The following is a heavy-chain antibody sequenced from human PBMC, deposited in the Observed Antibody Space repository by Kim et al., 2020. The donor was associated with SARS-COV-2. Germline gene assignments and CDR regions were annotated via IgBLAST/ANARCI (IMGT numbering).Heavy chain of an antibody. J-gene: IGHJ1*01. D-gene: IGHD4-17*01. CDR2: ISGSGGST. Sequence: GGSLRLSCAASGFTFSSYAMSWVRQAPGKGLEWVSAISGSGGSTYYADSVKGRFTISRDNSKNTLYLQMNSLRAEDTAVYYCAKDLERYGGYAPLVYFQHWGQGTLGTVSS. CDR3: AKDLERYGGYAPLVYFQH. CDR1: GFTFSSYA. V-gene: IGHV3-23*01.